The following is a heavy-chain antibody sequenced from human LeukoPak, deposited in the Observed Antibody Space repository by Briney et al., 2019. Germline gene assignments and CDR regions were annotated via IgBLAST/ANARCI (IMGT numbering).Heavy chain of an antibody. D-gene: IGHD6-13*01. J-gene: IGHJ6*04. CDR2: IYYSGST. Sequence: SETLSLTCTVSGGSISSYYWSWIRQPPGKGLEWIGYIYYSGSTNYNPSLKSRVTISVGTSKNQFSLKLSSVTAADTAVYYCARAEGNQQLGRWEDYYGMDVWGKGTTVTVSS. CDR3: ARAEGNQQLGRWEDYYGMDV. V-gene: IGHV4-59*01. CDR1: GGSISSYY.